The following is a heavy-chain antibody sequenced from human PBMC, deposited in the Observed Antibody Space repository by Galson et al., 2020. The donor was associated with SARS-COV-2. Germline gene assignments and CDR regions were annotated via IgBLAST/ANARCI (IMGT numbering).Heavy chain of an antibody. CDR3: VHTLYDSSGYVGGHWYFDF. CDR2: TYWDNDK. V-gene: IGHV2-5*02. Sequence: SGPTLVKPTQTLTLTCAFSGFSLSTRGVAVGWIRQPPGKALEWLALTYWDNDKRYTPSLKSRLTVTKDTSRSQVVLTMTNVDPVDTGTYYCVHTLYDSSGYVGGHWYFDFWGRGTLVTVSA. D-gene: IGHD3-22*01. CDR1: GFSLSTRGVA. J-gene: IGHJ2*01.